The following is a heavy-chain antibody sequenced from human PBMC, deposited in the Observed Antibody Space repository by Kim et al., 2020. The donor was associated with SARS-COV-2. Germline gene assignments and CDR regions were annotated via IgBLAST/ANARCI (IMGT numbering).Heavy chain of an antibody. Sequence: GGSLRLSCAASGFTFSSYGMHWVRQAPGKGLEWVAVISYDGSNKYYADSVKGRFTISRDNSKNTLYLQMNSLRAEDTAVYYCAKGSFTIFGVVIPDYFDYWGQGTLVTVSS. D-gene: IGHD3-3*01. CDR2: ISYDGSNK. J-gene: IGHJ4*02. CDR1: GFTFSSYG. CDR3: AKGSFTIFGVVIPDYFDY. V-gene: IGHV3-30*18.